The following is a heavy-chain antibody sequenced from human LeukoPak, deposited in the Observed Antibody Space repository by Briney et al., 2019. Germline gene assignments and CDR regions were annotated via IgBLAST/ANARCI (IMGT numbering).Heavy chain of an antibody. J-gene: IGHJ6*02. CDR2: INSDGSST. V-gene: IGHV3-74*01. D-gene: IGHD6-6*01. Sequence: GGSLRLSCAASGFTFSSYWMHWVRQAPGKGLVWVSRINSDGSSTSYADSVKGRFTISRDNAKNTLYLQMNSLRAEDTALCYCARHRDSSSSVVYYYYGMGVWGQGTTVTVSS. CDR1: GFTFSSYW. CDR3: ARHRDSSSSVVYYYYGMGV.